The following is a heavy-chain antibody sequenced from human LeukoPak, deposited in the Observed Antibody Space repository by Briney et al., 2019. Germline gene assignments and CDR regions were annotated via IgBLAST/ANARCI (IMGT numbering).Heavy chain of an antibody. J-gene: IGHJ4*02. CDR2: PKSKTDGGTT. CDR1: GFTFTNAW. D-gene: IGHD3-10*01. V-gene: IGHV3-15*01. CDR3: MTDLLWFGDY. Sequence: GGSLRLSCAASGFTFTNAWMSWVRQAPGKGLEWVGRPKSKTDGGTTDYAAPVKGRFTISRDDSKNTLYLQMNSLKTEDTAVYYCMTDLLWFGDYWGQGTLVTVSS.